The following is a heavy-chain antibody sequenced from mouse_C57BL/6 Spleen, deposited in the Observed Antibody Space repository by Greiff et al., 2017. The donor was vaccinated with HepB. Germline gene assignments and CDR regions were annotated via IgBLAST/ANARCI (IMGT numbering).Heavy chain of an antibody. CDR1: GYAFSSSG. CDR2: IYPGDGDT. V-gene: IGHV1-82*01. CDR3: AGGSGRGLLFFDY. Sequence: VQLQQSGPELVKPGASVKISCKASGYAFSSSGMNWVKQRPGKGLEWIGRIYPGDGDTNYNGKFKGKATLTADKSSSTAYMQLSSLTSEDSAVYFGAGGSGRGLLFFDYWGQGTTLTVSS. J-gene: IGHJ2*01. D-gene: IGHD1-1*01.